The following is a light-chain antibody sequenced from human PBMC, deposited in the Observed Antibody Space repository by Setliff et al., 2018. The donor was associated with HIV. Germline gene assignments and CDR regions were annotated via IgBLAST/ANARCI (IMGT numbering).Light chain of an antibody. V-gene: IGLV2-14*01. CDR1: SSDVGGYSY. Sequence: QSVLTQPASVSGSPGQSITISCTGTSSDVGGYSYVSWYQQHPGKAPKLIIYEVRNRPSGVSNRFSGSKFGNTASLTISGLQAEDKADYYCSSYAITNTLPFGTGTKVTVL. CDR3: SSYAITNTLP. J-gene: IGLJ1*01. CDR2: EVR.